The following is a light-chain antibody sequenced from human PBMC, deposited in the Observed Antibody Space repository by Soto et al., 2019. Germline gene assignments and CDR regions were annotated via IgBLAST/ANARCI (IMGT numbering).Light chain of an antibody. CDR1: QSVSSAF. CDR3: QQYGDSPPT. V-gene: IGKV3-20*01. J-gene: IGKJ2*01. Sequence: IVLTQSPGTLSLSPGERATLSCRASQSVSSAFFAWYQQKPGQPLRLLIYAAASRATGIPDRFSGSGSATDFTLTISRLEPEDFAVYYCQQYGDSPPTFXRGT. CDR2: AAA.